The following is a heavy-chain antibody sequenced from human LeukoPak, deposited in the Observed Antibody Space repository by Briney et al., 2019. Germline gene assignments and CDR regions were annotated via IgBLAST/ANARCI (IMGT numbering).Heavy chain of an antibody. J-gene: IGHJ4*02. CDR1: GFTVSGNY. V-gene: IGHV3-53*01. CDR2: IYSGGST. CDR3: ARDDCSTTPCYAY. Sequence: GSLRPSCAASGFTVSGNYMSWVRQAPGKGLEWVSVIYSGGSTYYADSVKGRFTVSRDISKNTVYLQMNGLKAEDTAVYYCARDDCSTTPCYAYWGQGTLVTVSS. D-gene: IGHD2-2*01.